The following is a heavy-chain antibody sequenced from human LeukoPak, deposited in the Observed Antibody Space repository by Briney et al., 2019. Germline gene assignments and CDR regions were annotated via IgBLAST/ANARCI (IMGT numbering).Heavy chain of an antibody. J-gene: IGHJ3*02. D-gene: IGHD2-2*02. CDR3: ARDRQYCSSTSCYTYAFDI. Sequence: ASVKVSCKASGYIFINYGITWVRQAPGQGLEWMGWISAYNGNTNYAQKLQGRVTMTTDTSTSTAYMELRSLRSDDTAVYYCARDRQYCSSTSCYTYAFDIWGQGTMVTVSS. CDR2: ISAYNGNT. V-gene: IGHV1-18*01. CDR1: GYIFINYG.